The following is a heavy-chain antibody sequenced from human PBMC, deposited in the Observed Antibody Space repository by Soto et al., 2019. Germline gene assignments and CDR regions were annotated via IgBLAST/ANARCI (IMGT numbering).Heavy chain of an antibody. CDR2: LSDSGGST. Sequence: EVQLLESGGGLVQPGGSLRLSCTASGFTFSSHAMTWVHQAPGKGLEWVSGLSDSGGSTYYADSVKGRFPISRDNSMNTLYLQMNTLRAEDTAVYYCAKVSSSCYAGFFDLWGQGTLVTVSS. D-gene: IGHD2-2*01. CDR3: AKVSSSCYAGFFDL. V-gene: IGHV3-23*01. J-gene: IGHJ4*02. CDR1: GFTFSSHA.